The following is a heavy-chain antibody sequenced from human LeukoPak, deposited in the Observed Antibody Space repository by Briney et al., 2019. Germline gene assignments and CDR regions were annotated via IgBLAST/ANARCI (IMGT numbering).Heavy chain of an antibody. D-gene: IGHD1-26*01. CDR2: IYSSGST. V-gene: IGHV4-4*07. Sequence: SETLSLTCTVSGDSINDYYWSWIRQPAGKGLEWIGRIYSSGSTRYNPSLKSRVTMSVDTSKNQFSLELASVTAADTAMYYCVRDGGVGATWETFDYWGQGTLVTVSS. J-gene: IGHJ4*02. CDR1: GDSINDYY. CDR3: VRDGGVGATWETFDY.